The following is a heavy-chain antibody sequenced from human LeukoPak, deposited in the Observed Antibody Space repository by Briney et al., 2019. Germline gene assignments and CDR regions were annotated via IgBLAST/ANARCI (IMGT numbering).Heavy chain of an antibody. D-gene: IGHD2-2*01. J-gene: IGHJ6*02. CDR3: ARDGSLYCSRTSCRSAYYYYGMDV. V-gene: IGHV3-53*01. Sequence: PGGSLRLSCAASGFTVSSNYMSWVRQAPGKGLEWVSVIYSGGSTYYADSVKGRFTISRHNSKNTLYLQMNSLRAEDTAVYYCARDGSLYCSRTSCRSAYYYYGMDVWGQGTTVTVSS. CDR1: GFTVSSNY. CDR2: IYSGGST.